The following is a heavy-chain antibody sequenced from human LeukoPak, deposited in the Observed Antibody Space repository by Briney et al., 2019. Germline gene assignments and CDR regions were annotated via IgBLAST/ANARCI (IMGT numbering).Heavy chain of an antibody. D-gene: IGHD1-1*01. CDR2: IYYSGRT. CDR1: GGSISSNS. V-gene: IGHV4-59*13. CDR3: AISGYSGWNVSTFDY. J-gene: IGHJ4*02. Sequence: SSETLSLTCTVSGGSISSNSWSWIRQPPGQGLEWIANIYYSGRTNYNPSLKSRVTISVDSSKSQFSLKLSSVTAADTAVYYCAISGYSGWNVSTFDYWGQGTLVTVSS.